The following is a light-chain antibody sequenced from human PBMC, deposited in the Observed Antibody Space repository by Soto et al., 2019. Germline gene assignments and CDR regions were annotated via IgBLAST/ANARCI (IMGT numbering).Light chain of an antibody. V-gene: IGKV3D-20*02. Sequence: ELVHSGGPRSLSKGESATLSCRAIQSVSSSYLAWYQQKPGQAPRLLIYGASSRATGIPDRFSGSGSGTDFTLTISSLEPEDFAVYYCQQRSNWPPWTFGQG. CDR2: GAS. CDR1: QSVSSSY. CDR3: QQRSNWPPWT. J-gene: IGKJ1*01.